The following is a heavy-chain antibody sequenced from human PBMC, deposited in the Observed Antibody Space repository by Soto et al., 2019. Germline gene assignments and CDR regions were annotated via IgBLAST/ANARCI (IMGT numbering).Heavy chain of an antibody. Sequence: QVPLVQSGAEVKKPGSSVKVSCKASGGTFSSYAISWVRQAPGHGLEWMGGIITIFGTANYAQKFQGRVTITADESPSTAYMELISLRSEDTTVDYWARGGDGYSVSFDPCGQGPLVTVSS. V-gene: IGHV1-69*01. CDR2: IITIFGTA. D-gene: IGHD5-18*01. CDR3: ARGGDGYSVSFDP. J-gene: IGHJ5*02. CDR1: GGTFSSYA.